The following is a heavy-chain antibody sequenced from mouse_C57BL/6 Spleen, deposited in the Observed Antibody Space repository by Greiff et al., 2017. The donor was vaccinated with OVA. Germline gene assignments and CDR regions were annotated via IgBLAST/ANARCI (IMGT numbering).Heavy chain of an antibody. J-gene: IGHJ3*01. CDR3: TLGYSWFAY. V-gene: IGHV14-4*01. D-gene: IGHD2-3*01. CDR2: IDPENGDT. Sequence: EVKLVESGAELVRPGASVKLSCTASGFNIKDDYMHWVKQRPEQGLEWIGWIDPENGDTEYASKFQGKATITADTSSNTAYLQLSSLTSEDTAVYYCTLGYSWFAYWGQGTLVTVSA. CDR1: GFNIKDDY.